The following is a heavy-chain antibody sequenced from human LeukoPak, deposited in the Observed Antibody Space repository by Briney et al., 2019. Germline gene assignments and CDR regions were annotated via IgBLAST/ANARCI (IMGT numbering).Heavy chain of an antibody. D-gene: IGHD3-10*01. V-gene: IGHV3-20*04. CDR3: ARVRKGFGEFSYYYYYMDV. Sequence: GGSLRLSCAASGFTFDDYGMSWVRQAPGKGLEWVSGINWNGGSTGYADSVKGRFTISRDNAKNSLYLQMNSLRAEDTAVYYCARVRKGFGEFSYYYYYMDVWGKGTTVTISS. CDR2: INWNGGST. CDR1: GFTFDDYG. J-gene: IGHJ6*03.